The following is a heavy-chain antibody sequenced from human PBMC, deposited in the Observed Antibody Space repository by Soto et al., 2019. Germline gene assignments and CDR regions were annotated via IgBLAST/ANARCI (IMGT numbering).Heavy chain of an antibody. J-gene: IGHJ6*02. CDR1: GFTFSSYA. D-gene: IGHD6-6*01. CDR2: ISGSGGST. CDR3: ASPPYSSSSLSDYYYYGMDV. V-gene: IGHV3-23*01. Sequence: HPGGSLRLSCAASGFTFSSYAMSWVRQAPGKGLEWVSAISGSGGSTYYADSVKGRFTISRDNSKNTLYLQMNSLRAEDTAVYYCASPPYSSSSLSDYYYYGMDVWGQGTTVTVSS.